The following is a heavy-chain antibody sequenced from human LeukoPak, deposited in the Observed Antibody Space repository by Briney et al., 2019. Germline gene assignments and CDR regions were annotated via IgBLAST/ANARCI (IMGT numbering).Heavy chain of an antibody. J-gene: IGHJ6*03. CDR1: GFTFSSYA. CDR3: AKGLRTGVGPYKGYHYYMDV. CDR2: INDNGAGT. Sequence: PGGSLRLSRAASGFTFSSYAMSWVRQAPGKGLKWVSTINDNGAGTYYADSVKGRFTISRDNSYNTMSLQMNSLRDEDAGVYYCAKGLRTGVGPYKGYHYYMDVWGKGATVTVSS. V-gene: IGHV3-23*01. D-gene: IGHD3-10*01.